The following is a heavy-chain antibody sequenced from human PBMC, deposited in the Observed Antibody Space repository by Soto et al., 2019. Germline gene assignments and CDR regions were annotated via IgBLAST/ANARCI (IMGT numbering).Heavy chain of an antibody. V-gene: IGHV3-30*18. D-gene: IGHD3-10*01. CDR3: AKDVWVGELWVHWFDL. Sequence: QVQVVESGEGVVQPGRSLRLSCAAAGLTFSSYGMHWVRQAPGKGLERVAVISSDGTNKYSADSVRGRFTVSRDNSKNTLYLQMNSMRDEDTAVYYCAKDVWVGELWVHWFDLWCQGTLVTVSS. J-gene: IGHJ5*02. CDR2: ISSDGTNK. CDR1: GLTFSSYG.